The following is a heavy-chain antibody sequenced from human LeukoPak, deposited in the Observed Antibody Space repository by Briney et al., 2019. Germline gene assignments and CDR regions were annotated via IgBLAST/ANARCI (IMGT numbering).Heavy chain of an antibody. D-gene: IGHD3-10*01. CDR1: GFTFSNYI. CDR2: ISSSSGYI. CDR3: ARPNYFGSGSYFYYYGMDV. J-gene: IGHJ6*02. Sequence: SGGSLRLSCAASGFTFSNYIMNWVRQAPGKGLEWVSSISSSSGYIFYADSVKGRFTISRDNAKNSLYLQMNSLRAEDTAVYYCARPNYFGSGSYFYYYGMDVWGQGTTVTASS. V-gene: IGHV3-21*01.